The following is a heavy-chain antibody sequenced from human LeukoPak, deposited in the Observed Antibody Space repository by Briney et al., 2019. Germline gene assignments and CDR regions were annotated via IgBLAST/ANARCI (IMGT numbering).Heavy chain of an antibody. Sequence: GGSLRLSCAASGLAFSSYAMTWVRQAPGKGLGWVSGHSGRGGNTYYADSVKGRFTISRDNSQNTLHLQMHSLRAEDTAVYYCAKVGASPFDCWGQATQVSVCS. D-gene: IGHD1-26*01. CDR1: GLAFSSYA. J-gene: IGHJ4*02. V-gene: IGHV3-23*01. CDR3: AKVGASPFDC. CDR2: HSGRGGNT.